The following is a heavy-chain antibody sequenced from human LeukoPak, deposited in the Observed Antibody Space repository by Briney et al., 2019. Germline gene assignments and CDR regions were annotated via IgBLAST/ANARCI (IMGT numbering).Heavy chain of an antibody. V-gene: IGHV4-59*01. CDR2: IYYSGST. J-gene: IGHJ1*01. CDR1: GGSISSYY. CDR3: ARASPSEYFQH. Sequence: PSETLSLTCTVSGGSISSYYWSWIRQPPGKRLEWIGYIYYSGSTNYNPSLKSRVTISVDTSKNQFSLKLSSVTAADTAVYYCARASPSEYFQHWGQGTLVTVSS.